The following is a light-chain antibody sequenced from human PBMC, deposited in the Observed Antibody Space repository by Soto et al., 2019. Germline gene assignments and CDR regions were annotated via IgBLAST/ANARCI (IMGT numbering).Light chain of an antibody. CDR1: TGAVTSGNF. Sequence: QSVVTQEPSLSVSPGGKVTLTCASSTGAVTSGNFPYWFQQKPGQAPRTLIYETSNKHSWTPARFSGSLLGGKAALTLSGAQPEDEAEYYCLLSFSGPRVFGGGTKVTVL. V-gene: IGLV7-46*01. J-gene: IGLJ3*02. CDR3: LLSFSGPRV. CDR2: ETS.